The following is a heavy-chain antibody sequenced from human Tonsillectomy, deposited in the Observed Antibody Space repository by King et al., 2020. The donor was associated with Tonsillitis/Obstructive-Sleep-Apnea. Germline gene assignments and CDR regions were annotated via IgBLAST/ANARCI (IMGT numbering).Heavy chain of an antibody. CDR3: ARTTPPYYNYYMDV. D-gene: IGHD4-11*01. V-gene: IGHV4-31*03. CDR2: ISYSGTS. Sequence: VQLQESGPGLVKPSQTLSLTCTVSGGSISSGGYYWSWIRQHPGKGLEWIGYISYSGTSYYNPSLKSRVTISIDTSKSQFSLKLSSVTAADTAFYYCARTTPPYYNYYMDVWGKGTTATVSS. J-gene: IGHJ6*03. CDR1: GGSISSGGYY.